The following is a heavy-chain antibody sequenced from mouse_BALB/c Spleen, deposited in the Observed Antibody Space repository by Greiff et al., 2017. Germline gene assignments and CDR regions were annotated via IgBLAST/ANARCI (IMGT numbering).Heavy chain of an antibody. J-gene: IGHJ2*01. CDR2: IWSGGST. Sequence: VQLKESGPGLVQPSQSLSITCTVSGFSLTSYGVHWVRKSPGKGLAWLGVIWSGGSTAYNAAFISRLSISKDNSKSQVFFKMNSLQADDTTIYYCARNVRLLYYFDYRGPGTTLTVSS. CDR3: ARNVRLLYYFDY. V-gene: IGHV2-4-1*01. CDR1: GFSLTSYG.